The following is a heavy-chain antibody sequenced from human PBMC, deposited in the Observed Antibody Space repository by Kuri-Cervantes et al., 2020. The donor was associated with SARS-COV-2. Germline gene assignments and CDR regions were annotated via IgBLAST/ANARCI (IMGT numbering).Heavy chain of an antibody. Sequence: GESLKISCAASGFTFSSYAMSWVRQAPGKGLEWVSAISGSGGSTYYADSVKGRFTISRDNSKNTLYLQMNSLRAEDTAVYYCAKGGCSSTSCYQYYFDYWGQGTLVTVSS. CDR2: ISGSGGST. CDR1: GFTFSSYA. D-gene: IGHD2-2*01. CDR3: AKGGCSSTSCYQYYFDY. V-gene: IGHV3-23*01. J-gene: IGHJ4*02.